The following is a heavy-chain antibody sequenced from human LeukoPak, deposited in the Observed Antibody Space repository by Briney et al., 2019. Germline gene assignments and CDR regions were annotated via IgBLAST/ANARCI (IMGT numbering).Heavy chain of an antibody. CDR3: AREEGGIHFH. Sequence: GGSLRLSCAASGFTFSSYTMNWVRQAPGKGLEWVSSISSSSSYIYYADSVKGRFTISRDNAKNSLYLQMNSLRAEDTAVYYCAREEGGIHFHWGQGTLVTVSS. CDR2: ISSSSSYI. V-gene: IGHV3-21*01. D-gene: IGHD1-26*01. CDR1: GFTFSSYT. J-gene: IGHJ4*02.